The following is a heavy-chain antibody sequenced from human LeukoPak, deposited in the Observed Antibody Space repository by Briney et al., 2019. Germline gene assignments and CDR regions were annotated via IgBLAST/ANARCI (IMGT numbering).Heavy chain of an antibody. CDR3: ARDRKYYYHMDV. D-gene: IGHD1-14*01. Sequence: SETLSLTCAVYGGSFSDYYWNWIRQPPGKGLEWIGEINHSGSTNYNPSLKSRVTISLDTSKNQFSLNLTSLTAADTAVYYCARDRKYYYHMDVWGKGTTVTVSS. J-gene: IGHJ6*03. CDR2: INHSGST. V-gene: IGHV4-34*01. CDR1: GGSFSDYY.